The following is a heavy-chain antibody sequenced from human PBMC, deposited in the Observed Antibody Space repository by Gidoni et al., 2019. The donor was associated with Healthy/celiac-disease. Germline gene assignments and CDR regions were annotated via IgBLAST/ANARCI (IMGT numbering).Heavy chain of an antibody. V-gene: IGHV3-48*02. CDR3: ARGGGLWFGELMAFDI. CDR2: ISSSSTI. Sequence: EVQLVESGGGLVQPGGSLRLSCAASGFTFSSYSMNWVRQAPGQGLEWVSYISSSSTIYYADSVKGRFTISRDNAKNSLYLQMNSLRDEDTAVYYCARGGGLWFGELMAFDIWGQGTMVTVSS. J-gene: IGHJ3*02. CDR1: GFTFSSYS. D-gene: IGHD3-10*01.